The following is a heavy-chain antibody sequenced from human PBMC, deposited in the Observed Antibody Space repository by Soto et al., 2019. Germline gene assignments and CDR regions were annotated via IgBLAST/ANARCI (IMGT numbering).Heavy chain of an antibody. V-gene: IGHV3-33*01. J-gene: IGHJ4*02. CDR2: IWYDGSNK. Sequence: QVQLVESGGGVVQPGRSLRLSCAASGFTFSSYGMHWVRQAPGKGLEWVAVIWYDGSNKYYADSVKGRFTISRDNSKNTLYLQMNSLRAEDTAVYYCARGRGGTIFGVVISDCGQGTLVTVSS. CDR3: ARGRGGTIFGVVISD. CDR1: GFTFSSYG. D-gene: IGHD3-3*01.